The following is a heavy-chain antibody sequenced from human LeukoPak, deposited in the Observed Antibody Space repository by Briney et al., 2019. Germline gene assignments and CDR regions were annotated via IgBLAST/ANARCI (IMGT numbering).Heavy chain of an antibody. D-gene: IGHD3-9*01. CDR2: ISGSGGST. CDR3: AKDLADVLRYFDWLLIFDY. V-gene: IGHV3-23*01. CDR1: GVTFSSYA. J-gene: IGHJ4*02. Sequence: GGSLRLSCAASGVTFSSYAMSWVRQAPGKGLEWVSAISGSGGSTYYADSVKGRFTISRDNSKNTLYLQMNSLRAEDTAVYYCAKDLADVLRYFDWLLIFDYWGQGTLVTVSS.